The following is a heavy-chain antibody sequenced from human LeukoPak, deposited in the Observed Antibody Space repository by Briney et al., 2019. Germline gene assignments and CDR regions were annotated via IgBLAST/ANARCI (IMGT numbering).Heavy chain of an antibody. J-gene: IGHJ4*02. CDR3: ARDDFWSGYLGY. D-gene: IGHD3-3*01. V-gene: IGHV1-46*01. CDR2: INPSGGST. Sequence: ASVKVSCKASGYIFTSYYMHWVRQAPGRGLEWMGIINPSGGSTSYAQKFQGRVTMTRDTSTSTVYMELSSLRSEDTAVYYCARDDFWSGYLGYWGQGTLVTVSS. CDR1: GYIFTSYY.